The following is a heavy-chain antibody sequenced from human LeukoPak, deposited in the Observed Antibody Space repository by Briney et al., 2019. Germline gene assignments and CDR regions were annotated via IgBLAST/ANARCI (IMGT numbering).Heavy chain of an antibody. Sequence: GGSLRLSCAASGFTFSSYAMSWVRQAPGKGLEWVSAISGSGGSTYYADSVKGRFTISRDNSKNTLYLQMNSLRAEDTAVYYCATTGGDYDAFDIWGQGTMVTVSS. J-gene: IGHJ3*02. V-gene: IGHV3-23*01. CDR1: GFTFSSYA. CDR3: ATTGGDYDAFDI. D-gene: IGHD2-21*02. CDR2: ISGSGGST.